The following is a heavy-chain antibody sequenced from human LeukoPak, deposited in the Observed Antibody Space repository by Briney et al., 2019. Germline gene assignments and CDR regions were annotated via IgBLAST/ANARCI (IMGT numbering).Heavy chain of an antibody. J-gene: IGHJ4*02. V-gene: IGHV4-34*01. CDR2: INHSGRT. Sequence: PSETLSLTCVVSGGSLSDYYWTWIRQPPEKGLEWIGEINHSGRTKYNPSLMSRVTISVDTSKNQFSLKLSSVTAADTAVYYCARGPPINYDILTGYYNFDNWGQGTLVTVSS. D-gene: IGHD3-9*01. CDR3: ARGPPINYDILTGYYNFDN. CDR1: GGSLSDYY.